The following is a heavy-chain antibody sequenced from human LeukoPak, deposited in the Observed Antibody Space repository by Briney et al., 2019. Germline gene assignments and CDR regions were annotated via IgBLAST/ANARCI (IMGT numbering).Heavy chain of an antibody. CDR3: ARVQWGSLVVIDY. CDR1: GFTFSSYE. Sequence: SGGSLRLSCAASGFTFSSYEMNWVRQAPGKGLEWVSYISSSGSTIYYADSVKGRFTISRDNAKNTLYLQMNSLRAEDTAVYYCARVQWGSLVVIDYWGQGTLVTVSS. V-gene: IGHV3-48*03. D-gene: IGHD2-15*01. CDR2: ISSSGSTI. J-gene: IGHJ4*02.